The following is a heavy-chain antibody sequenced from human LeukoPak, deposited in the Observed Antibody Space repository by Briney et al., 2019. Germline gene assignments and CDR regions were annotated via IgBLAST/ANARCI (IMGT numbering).Heavy chain of an antibody. D-gene: IGHD2-8*01. CDR1: GYTFTSYN. J-gene: IGHJ5*02. Sequence: GASVKVSCKASGYTFTSYNINWVRQATGQGLEWMGWMSPNSGNTGYAQKFQGRVTMTRNTSISTAYMELSSLRSEDTAVYYCARDTNGWNWFDPWGQGTLVTVSS. V-gene: IGHV1-8*01. CDR3: ARDTNGWNWFDP. CDR2: MSPNSGNT.